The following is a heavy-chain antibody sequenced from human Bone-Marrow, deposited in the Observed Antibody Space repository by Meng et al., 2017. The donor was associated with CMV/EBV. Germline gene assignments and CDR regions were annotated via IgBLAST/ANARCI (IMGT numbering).Heavy chain of an antibody. CDR1: GFTFSSYS. CDR2: ISSSSSYI. CDR3: ASVVVPAAFNY. Sequence: GGSLRLSCAASGFTFSSYSMNWVRQAPGKGLEWVSSISSSSSYIYYADSVKGRFTISKDNAKNSLYLQMNSLRAEDTAVYYCASVVVPAAFNYWGQGTLVTVSS. V-gene: IGHV3-21*01. D-gene: IGHD2-2*01. J-gene: IGHJ4*02.